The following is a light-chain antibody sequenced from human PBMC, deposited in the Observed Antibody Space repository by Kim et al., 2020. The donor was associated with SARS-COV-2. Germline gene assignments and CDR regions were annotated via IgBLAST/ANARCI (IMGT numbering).Light chain of an antibody. Sequence: GQKVTISCSGSSSNIGNNYVSWYQQLPATAPKLLIYDNNKRPSGIPDRFSGSKSGTSATLDITGLQTGDEADYYCGTWDASLSAGVFGGGTQLTVL. CDR1: SSNIGNNY. CDR3: GTWDASLSAGV. J-gene: IGLJ2*01. CDR2: DNN. V-gene: IGLV1-51*01.